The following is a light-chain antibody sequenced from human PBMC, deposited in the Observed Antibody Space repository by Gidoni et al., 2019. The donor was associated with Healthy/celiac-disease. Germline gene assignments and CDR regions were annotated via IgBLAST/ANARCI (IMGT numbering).Light chain of an antibody. CDR3: QQSYSTPRT. J-gene: IGKJ5*01. CDR2: AAS. CDR1: QSISSY. V-gene: IGKV1-39*01. Sequence: DIQMTQSPSSLSASVGDRVTITCRASQSISSYLNWYQQKPGKAPKLLIYAASSLQSGVQSRFSGSGSGTDFTLTISSLQPEDFATYYCQQSYSTPRTCGQGTRLEIK.